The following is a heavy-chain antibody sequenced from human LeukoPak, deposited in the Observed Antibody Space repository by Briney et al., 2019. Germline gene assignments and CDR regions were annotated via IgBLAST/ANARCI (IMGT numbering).Heavy chain of an antibody. J-gene: IGHJ6*04. V-gene: IGHV1-2*02. CDR1: GYTFTGFY. CDR2: INPKTGGT. CDR3: AREQLPVDDFWSNAHRVPGLVVLP. Sequence: GASVKVSCKASGYTFTGFYIHWVRQAPGQGLEWIGWINPKTGGTNYAQRFQGRVTMTRDTSSNTAYMELGSLKFDDTAVYYCAREQLPVDDFWSNAHRVPGLVVLPWGEGTTVTVSS. D-gene: IGHD3-3*01.